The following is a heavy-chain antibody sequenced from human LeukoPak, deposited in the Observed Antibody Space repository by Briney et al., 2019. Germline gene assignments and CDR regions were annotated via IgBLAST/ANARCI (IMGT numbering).Heavy chain of an antibody. V-gene: IGHV4-59*08. CDR2: IYYRGST. Sequence: SETLSLTCTVSGGSVSTYYWSWIRQPPGKGLEWIGYIYYRGSTNYNSSLKSRVTISVDTSKNQFSLKLSSATAADTAVYYCARQDHGMDVWGQGTTVTVSS. CDR1: GGSVSTYY. CDR3: ARQDHGMDV. J-gene: IGHJ6*02.